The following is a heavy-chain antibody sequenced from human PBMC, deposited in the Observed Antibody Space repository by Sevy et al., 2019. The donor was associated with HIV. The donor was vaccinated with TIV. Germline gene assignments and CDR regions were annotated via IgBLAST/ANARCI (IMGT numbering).Heavy chain of an antibody. CDR2: IYTSGST. CDR3: ATDGYYYYYLDV. Sequence: SETLSLTCSVSGASISSGNYYWSWIRQPAGKGLEWIGRIYTSGSTDYNPSLKSRVTMTEDTSKNQSSLKLTSVTAADTALYYCATDGYYYYYLDVWGQGTTVTVSS. J-gene: IGHJ6*02. V-gene: IGHV4-61*02. CDR1: GASISSGNYY.